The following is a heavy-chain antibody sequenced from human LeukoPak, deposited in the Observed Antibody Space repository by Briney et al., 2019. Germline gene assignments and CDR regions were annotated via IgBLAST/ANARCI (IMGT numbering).Heavy chain of an antibody. Sequence: GGSLRLSCAASGFTFSGYATSWVRQAPGKGLEWVSAISGSGGSTYYADSVKGRFTISRDNSKNTLYLQMNSLRAEDTAVYYCAKFLRIAVAGREGYGMDVWGQGTTVTVSS. V-gene: IGHV3-23*01. D-gene: IGHD6-19*01. CDR2: ISGSGGST. CDR3: AKFLRIAVAGREGYGMDV. CDR1: GFTFSGYA. J-gene: IGHJ6*02.